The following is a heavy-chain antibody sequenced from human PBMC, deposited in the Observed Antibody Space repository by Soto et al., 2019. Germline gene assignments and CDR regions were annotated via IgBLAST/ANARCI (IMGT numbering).Heavy chain of an antibody. D-gene: IGHD3-10*01. CDR1: GFTFSSYS. CDR3: ARANYYGSPGDFDC. Sequence: EVQLVESGGGLVQPGGSLRLSCAASGFTFSSYSMNWVRKAPGKGLEWVSYISSSSSTIYYADSVKGRFTISRDNAKNSLYLQMNSLRAEDTAVYYCARANYYGSPGDFDCWGQGTLVTVSS. V-gene: IGHV3-48*01. J-gene: IGHJ4*02. CDR2: ISSSSSTI.